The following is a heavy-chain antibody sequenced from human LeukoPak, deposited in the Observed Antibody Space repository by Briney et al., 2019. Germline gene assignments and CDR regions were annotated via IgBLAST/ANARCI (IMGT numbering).Heavy chain of an antibody. D-gene: IGHD3-22*01. Sequence: GGSLRLSCAASGXTFRNYWVSWVRQAPGKGQEWVANIKQDGREKYYVDSVKGRFTISRDNAKNSLYLQMNSLRDEDTAVYYCARYYYDSSGYNDHFDYWGQGILVTVSS. J-gene: IGHJ4*02. CDR3: ARYYYDSSGYNDHFDY. CDR1: GXTFRNYW. V-gene: IGHV3-7*05. CDR2: IKQDGREK.